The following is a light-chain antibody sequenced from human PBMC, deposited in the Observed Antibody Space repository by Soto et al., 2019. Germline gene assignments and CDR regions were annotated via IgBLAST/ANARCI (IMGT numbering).Light chain of an antibody. CDR2: DAS. CDR1: QSISSW. V-gene: IGKV1-5*01. J-gene: IGKJ1*01. CDR3: QQYNTMKWT. Sequence: DIHMTQSPSTLTASVGDKVTITCRASQSISSWLAWYQQKPGNAPKLLIYDASSLESGVPSRFSGSGSGTEFTLTISSLQPDVFATYYCQQYNTMKWTFGQGTQVDIK.